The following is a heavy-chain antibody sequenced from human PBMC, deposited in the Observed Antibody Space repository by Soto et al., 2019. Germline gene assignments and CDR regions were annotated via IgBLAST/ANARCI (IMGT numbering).Heavy chain of an antibody. V-gene: IGHV3-23*01. CDR1: GFTFSRSA. CDR3: AKSTGCRGVICH. J-gene: IGHJ4*02. CDR2: ITGSGGGT. Sequence: GGSLRFSCAASGFTFSRSAMTWVRQAPGKGLEWVSAITGSGGGTYYADSVKGRFAISRDNSKNTLYLQMDSLRAGDTAVYYCAKSTGCRGVICHWGQGTQVTVSS. D-gene: IGHD2-2*01.